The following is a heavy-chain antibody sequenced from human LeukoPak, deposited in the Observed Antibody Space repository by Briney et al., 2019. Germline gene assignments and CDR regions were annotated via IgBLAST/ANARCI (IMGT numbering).Heavy chain of an antibody. CDR1: GFTFSSYA. Sequence: QPGGSLRLSCAASGFTFSSYAMHWVRQAPGKGLEWVAVISFDGSNKYYADSVKGRFTISRDNSKNTVYLQMNSLRAEDTAVYYCAKDHYDSSGYYYSDDWGQGTLVTVSS. J-gene: IGHJ4*02. D-gene: IGHD3-22*01. CDR2: ISFDGSNK. CDR3: AKDHYDSSGYYYSDD. V-gene: IGHV3-30*18.